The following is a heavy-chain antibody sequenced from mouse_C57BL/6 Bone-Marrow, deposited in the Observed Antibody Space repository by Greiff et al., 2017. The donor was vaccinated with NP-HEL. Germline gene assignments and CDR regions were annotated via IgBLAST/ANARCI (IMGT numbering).Heavy chain of an antibody. D-gene: IGHD3-2*02. J-gene: IGHJ3*01. V-gene: IGHV1-74*01. Sequence: QVQLQQPGAELVKPGASVKVSCKASGYTFTSYWMHWVKQRPGQGLEWIGRIHPSDSDTNYNQKFKGKATLTVDKSSSQAYMQLSSLTSEDSAVYYCAIRGQLSLVGGVAYWGQGTLVTVSA. CDR1: GYTFTSYW. CDR3: AIRGQLSLVGGVAY. CDR2: IHPSDSDT.